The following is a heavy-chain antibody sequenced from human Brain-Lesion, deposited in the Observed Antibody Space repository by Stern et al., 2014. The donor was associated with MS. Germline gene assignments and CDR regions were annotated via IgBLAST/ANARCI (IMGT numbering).Heavy chain of an antibody. CDR2: INPNSGGT. J-gene: IGHJ6*02. Sequence: VKLVQSGAEVKKPGASVKVSCKASGYTFTGYYMYWVRQAPGQGLEWMGGINPNSGGTHYAQKFQGRVTMTRDTSIPTAYMELSRLRSDDTAVYYCARGYYGSGRPQKGMDVWGQGTTVTVSS. V-gene: IGHV1-2*02. CDR1: GYTFTGYY. CDR3: ARGYYGSGRPQKGMDV. D-gene: IGHD3-10*01.